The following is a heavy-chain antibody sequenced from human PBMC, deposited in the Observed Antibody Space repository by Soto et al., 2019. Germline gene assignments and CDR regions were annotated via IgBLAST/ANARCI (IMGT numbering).Heavy chain of an antibody. CDR2: INHRRST. Sequence: QVRLQQWGTGLLKPSETLSLTCAVYGGPFSAYYWSWIRQPPGKGLEWIGEINHRRSTNYDPSLKSRVTISIDTSRDQFSLKLSSVTAADTAVYFCARTLAYGSGTYPLSFFDYWGQGSLVTVSS. CDR3: ARTLAYGSGTYPLSFFDY. V-gene: IGHV4-34*01. CDR1: GGPFSAYY. D-gene: IGHD3-10*01. J-gene: IGHJ4*02.